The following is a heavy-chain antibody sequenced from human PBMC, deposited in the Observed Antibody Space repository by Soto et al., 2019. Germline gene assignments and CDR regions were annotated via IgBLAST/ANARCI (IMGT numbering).Heavy chain of an antibody. Sequence: SETLSLTCAVSGGSISSGGYSWSWIRQPPGKGLEGIGYIYHSGSIYYNPSLKSRVTISVDTSKNQFSLKLSSVTAADTAVYYCARHRAAEYFQHWGQGTLVTVSS. CDR3: ARHRAAEYFQH. V-gene: IGHV4-30-2*03. CDR2: IYHSGSI. J-gene: IGHJ1*01. CDR1: GGSISSGGYS.